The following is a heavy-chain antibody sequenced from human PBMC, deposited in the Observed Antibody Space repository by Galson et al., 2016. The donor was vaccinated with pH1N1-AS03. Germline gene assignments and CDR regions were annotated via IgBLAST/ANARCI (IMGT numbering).Heavy chain of an antibody. CDR2: ISSDGGIT. CDR1: GFIFSNHG. J-gene: IGHJ4*02. V-gene: IGHV3-64*02. CDR3: ERAGGY. Sequence: SLRLSCAASGFIFSNHGMHWARQAPGKGPEFVARISSDGGITYYADSVKARFTISRDNSKNTLYLQMDSLRVEDTAVYYCERAGGYWGQGTLVTVSS.